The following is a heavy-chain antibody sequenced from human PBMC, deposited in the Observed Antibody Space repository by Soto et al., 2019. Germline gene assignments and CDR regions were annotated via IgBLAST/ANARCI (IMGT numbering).Heavy chain of an antibody. CDR2: INPNSGGT. Sequence: ASVKVSCKASGYTFTVYYMHWVRQAPGQGLEWMGWINPNSGGTNYAQKFQGWVTMTRDTSISTAYMELSRLRSDDTAVYYCARDCGYGDYYFDYWGQGTLVTVSS. V-gene: IGHV1-2*04. J-gene: IGHJ4*02. CDR1: GYTFTVYY. D-gene: IGHD4-17*01. CDR3: ARDCGYGDYYFDY.